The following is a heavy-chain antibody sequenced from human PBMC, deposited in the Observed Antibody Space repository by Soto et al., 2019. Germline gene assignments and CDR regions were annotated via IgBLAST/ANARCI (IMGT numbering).Heavy chain of an antibody. Sequence: GGSLRLSCAASGFTFSSYGMHWVRQAPGKGLEWVAVIWYDGSNKYYADSVKGRFTISRDNSKNTLYLQMNSLRAEDTAVYYCARDEGYCTNGVCYRSSGMTDYWGQGTLVTVSS. CDR3: ARDEGYCTNGVCYRSSGMTDY. J-gene: IGHJ4*02. D-gene: IGHD2-8*01. CDR1: GFTFSSYG. CDR2: IWYDGSNK. V-gene: IGHV3-33*01.